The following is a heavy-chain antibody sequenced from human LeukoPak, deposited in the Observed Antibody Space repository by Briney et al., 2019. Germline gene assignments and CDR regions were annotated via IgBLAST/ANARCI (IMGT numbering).Heavy chain of an antibody. Sequence: GRSLRLSCAASGFTFDDYAMHWVRQAPGKGLEWVSGITWNSGNIGYGDSVKGRFTISGDNAKNSLYLQMNSLRAEDTALYYCAKGRYSSSWYDFDYWGQGTLVTVSS. J-gene: IGHJ4*02. CDR2: ITWNSGNI. CDR1: GFTFDDYA. D-gene: IGHD6-13*01. CDR3: AKGRYSSSWYDFDY. V-gene: IGHV3-9*01.